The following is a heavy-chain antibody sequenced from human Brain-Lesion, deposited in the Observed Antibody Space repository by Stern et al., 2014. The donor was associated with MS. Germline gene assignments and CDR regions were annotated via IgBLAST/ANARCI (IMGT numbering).Heavy chain of an antibody. D-gene: IGHD2-15*01. Sequence: QVQLVQSGPGLVKPSETLSLTCTVAGGSVSSTSYAWAWIRQSPGKGLEWIGTIYYSGDTYYRPSLKSRLTISLDTSKNQFSLQLRSVTAADTAVYYCAGEEDIRYCSGGSCTGNWFDPWGQGTLVTVSS. CDR1: GGSVSSTSYA. V-gene: IGHV4-39*01. J-gene: IGHJ5*02. CDR3: AGEEDIRYCSGGSCTGNWFDP. CDR2: IYYSGDT.